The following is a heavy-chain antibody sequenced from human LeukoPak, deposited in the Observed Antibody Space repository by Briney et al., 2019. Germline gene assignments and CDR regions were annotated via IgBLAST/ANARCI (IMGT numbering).Heavy chain of an antibody. CDR1: GFTFSSYS. CDR3: ARDALPYCGGDCYSAFDI. J-gene: IGHJ3*02. V-gene: IGHV3-21*01. D-gene: IGHD2-21*02. CDR2: ISSSSSYI. Sequence: GGSLRLSCAASGFTFSSYSMNWVRQAPGKGLEWVSSISSSSSYIYYADSVKGRFTISRDNAKNSLYLQMNSLRAEDTAVYYCARDALPYCGGDCYSAFDIWGQGTMVTVSS.